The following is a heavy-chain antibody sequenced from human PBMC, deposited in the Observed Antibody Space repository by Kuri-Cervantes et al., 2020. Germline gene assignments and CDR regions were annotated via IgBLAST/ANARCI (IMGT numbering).Heavy chain of an antibody. CDR3: ARGGDSWAVGVFDY. D-gene: IGHD3-22*01. CDR1: GFTFSSYG. CDR2: IWYDGSNE. V-gene: IGHV3-33*08. J-gene: IGHJ4*02. Sequence: LSLTCAASGFTFSSYGMHWVRQAPGKGLEWVAVIWYDGSNEDYADSVKGRFIISRDNSKNTLYVQMNSLRAEDTAVYYCARGGDSWAVGVFDYWGQGTLVTVSS.